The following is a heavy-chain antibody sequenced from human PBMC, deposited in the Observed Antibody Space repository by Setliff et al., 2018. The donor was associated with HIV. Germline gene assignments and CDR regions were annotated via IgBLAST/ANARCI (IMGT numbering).Heavy chain of an antibody. CDR2: IYASGST. V-gene: IGHV4-61*02. J-gene: IGHJ6*03. Sequence: SETLSLTCSVSDDSISSGANYWSWIRQPAGQRLEWIGRIYASGSTNYNPSLKSRVSISVDMSQNQFSLKVTSVTAADTAVYYCARDRREEGMVRGVGLYYYYYMDVWGKGTTVTVSS. CDR3: ARDRREEGMVRGVGLYYYYYMDV. D-gene: IGHD3-10*01. CDR1: DDSISSGANY.